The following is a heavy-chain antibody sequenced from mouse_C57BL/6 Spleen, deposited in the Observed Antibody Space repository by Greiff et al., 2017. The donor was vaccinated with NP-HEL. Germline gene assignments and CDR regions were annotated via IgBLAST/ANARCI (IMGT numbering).Heavy chain of an antibody. CDR1: GFNFKDYY. CDR2: IDPEAGDT. V-gene: IGHV14-2*01. J-gene: IGHJ3*01. CDR3: AGNYGSYWFAY. D-gene: IGHD1-1*01. Sequence: EVKLMESGAELVKPGASVKLSCTASGFNFKDYYMHWVKQRTEQGLEWIGRIDPEAGDTKYAPKFKGKATLTADTSSNTAYLQLSSLTSEDTAVYYYAGNYGSYWFAYWGQGTLVTVSA.